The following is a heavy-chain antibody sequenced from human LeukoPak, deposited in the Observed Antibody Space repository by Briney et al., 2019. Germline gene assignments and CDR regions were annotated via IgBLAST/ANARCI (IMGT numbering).Heavy chain of an antibody. J-gene: IGHJ4*02. CDR2: MSFDGSNK. V-gene: IGHV3-30*04. Sequence: PGGSLRLSCAASGFTSSNFAMNWVRQAPGEGLEWVSIMSFDGSNKYYADSVMGRFTISRDNSRNTLYLQMNSLTTEDTAVYYCARGRGRSTSCYLGYWGQGTLVTVSS. CDR3: ARGRGRSTSCYLGY. D-gene: IGHD2-2*01. CDR1: GFTSSNFA.